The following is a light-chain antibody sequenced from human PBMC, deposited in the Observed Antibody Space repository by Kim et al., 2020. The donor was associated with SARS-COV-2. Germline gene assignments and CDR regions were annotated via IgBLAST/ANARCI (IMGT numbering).Light chain of an antibody. CDR1: QSLNTRY. Sequence: LSPRGRAALTCSASQSLNTRYLVWYPQKPGQIPRFLIYGAFIRATGIPDRFSGSGSGTDFTLTISRLGPEDSAVYYCQRFGSSTYTFGQGTKLEI. J-gene: IGKJ2*01. CDR2: GAF. V-gene: IGKV3-20*01. CDR3: QRFGSSTYT.